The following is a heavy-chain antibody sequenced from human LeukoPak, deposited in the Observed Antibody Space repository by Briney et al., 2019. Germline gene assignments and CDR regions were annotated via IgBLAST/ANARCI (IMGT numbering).Heavy chain of an antibody. CDR1: GGSISSYY. J-gene: IGHJ6*04. CDR2: IYYSGST. D-gene: IGHD6-13*01. V-gene: IGHV4-59*01. CDR3: AREGIAAAGVTLDYYYGMDV. Sequence: SETLSLTCTVSGGSISSYYWSWIRQPAGKGLEWIGYIYYSGSTNYNPSLKSRVTISVDTSKNQFSLKLSSVTAADTAVYYCAREGIAAAGVTLDYYYGMDVWGKGTTVTVSS.